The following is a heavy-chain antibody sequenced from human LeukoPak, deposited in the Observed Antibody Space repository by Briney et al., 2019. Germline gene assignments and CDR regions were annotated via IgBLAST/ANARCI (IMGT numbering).Heavy chain of an antibody. J-gene: IGHJ6*02. CDR2: ISGSSSTI. CDR1: GFTFSSYA. CDR3: ARVFKEIVVVYTGTAYYYGMDV. D-gene: IGHD2-15*01. Sequence: PGGSLRLSCAASGFTFSSYAMSWVRQAPGKGLEWVSYISGSSSTIYYADSVKGRFTISRDNAKNSLYLQMNSLRAEDTAVYYCARVFKEIVVVYTGTAYYYGMDVWGQGTTVTVSS. V-gene: IGHV3-48*01.